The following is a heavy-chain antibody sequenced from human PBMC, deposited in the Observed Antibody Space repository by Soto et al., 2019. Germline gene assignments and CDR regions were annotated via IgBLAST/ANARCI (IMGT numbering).Heavy chain of an antibody. CDR2: VNPNSGGT. CDR1: GYTFTGYY. D-gene: IGHD6-6*01. V-gene: IGHV1-2*02. Sequence: GASVKVSCKASGYTFTGYYMHWVRQAPGQGLEWMGWVNPNSGGTNYAQKFQGRVTMTRDTSISTAYMELSRLRSDDTAVYYCARASRGPPAARPGWFDPWGQGTLVTVSS. J-gene: IGHJ5*02. CDR3: ARASRGPPAARPGWFDP.